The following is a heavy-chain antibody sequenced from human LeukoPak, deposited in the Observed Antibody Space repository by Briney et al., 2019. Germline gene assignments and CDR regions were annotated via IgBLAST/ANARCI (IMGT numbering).Heavy chain of an antibody. CDR1: GFTFSSYE. D-gene: IGHD3-10*01. Sequence: GGSLRLSCAASGFTFSSYEMNWVRQAPGKGLEWVSYISSSGSTIYYADSVKGRFTISRDNAKNSLYLQMNSLRAEDTAVYYCARDLLRSSFDYWGQGTLVTVSS. CDR3: ARDLLRSSFDY. CDR2: ISSSGSTI. J-gene: IGHJ4*02. V-gene: IGHV3-48*03.